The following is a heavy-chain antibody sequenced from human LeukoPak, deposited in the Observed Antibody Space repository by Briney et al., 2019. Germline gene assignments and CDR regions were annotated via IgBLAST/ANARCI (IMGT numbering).Heavy chain of an antibody. CDR1: EFTFSSYA. CDR2: ISYDGSNK. D-gene: IGHD1-1*01. V-gene: IGHV3-30-3*01. J-gene: IGHJ3*02. Sequence: QPGGSLRLSCAASEFTFSSYAMHWVRQAPGKGLEWVAVISYDGSNKYYADSVKGRFTISRDNSKNTLYLQMNSLRAEDTAVYYCAKDTTSDAFDIWGQGTMVTVSS. CDR3: AKDTTSDAFDI.